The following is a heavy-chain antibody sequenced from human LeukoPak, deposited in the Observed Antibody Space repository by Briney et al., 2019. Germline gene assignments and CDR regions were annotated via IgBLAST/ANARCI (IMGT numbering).Heavy chain of an antibody. CDR3: ARDNFWSGEKYNYYGMDV. J-gene: IGHJ6*02. Sequence: SVKVSCKASGGTFSSYAISWVRQAPGQGLEWMGGIIPIFGTANYAQKFQGRVTITADESTSTAYMELSSLRSEDTAVYYCARDNFWSGEKYNYYGMDVWGQGTTVTVSS. D-gene: IGHD3-3*01. V-gene: IGHV1-69*13. CDR2: IIPIFGTA. CDR1: GGTFSSYA.